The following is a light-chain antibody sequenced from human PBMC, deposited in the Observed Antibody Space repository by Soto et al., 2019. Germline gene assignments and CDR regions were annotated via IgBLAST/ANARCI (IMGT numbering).Light chain of an antibody. CDR3: QHYKSYSEA. Sequence: DIQMTQSPSTLSGSVGDRVTITCRASQTINSWLAWYQQKPGKAPKLLIYKASTLKSGVPSRFSGSGSGTEFTLTISRLQPDDFATYYCQHYKSYSEAVGQGTKVEL. J-gene: IGKJ1*01. V-gene: IGKV1-5*03. CDR2: KAS. CDR1: QTINSW.